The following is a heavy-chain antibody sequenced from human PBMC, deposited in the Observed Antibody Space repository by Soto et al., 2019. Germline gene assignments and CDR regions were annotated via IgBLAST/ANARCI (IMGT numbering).Heavy chain of an antibody. CDR2: IYYSGST. CDR1: GGSISSSSYY. V-gene: IGHV4-39*01. J-gene: IGHJ4*02. CDR3: ARHSLKYCSSTSCPYFDY. Sequence: QLQLQESGPGLVKPSETLSLTCTVSGGSISSSSYYWGWIRQPPGKGLEWIGSIYYSGSTYYNPSLKSRATISVDTSKNQFSLKLSSVTAADTAVYYCARHSLKYCSSTSCPYFDYWGQGTLVTVSS. D-gene: IGHD2-2*01.